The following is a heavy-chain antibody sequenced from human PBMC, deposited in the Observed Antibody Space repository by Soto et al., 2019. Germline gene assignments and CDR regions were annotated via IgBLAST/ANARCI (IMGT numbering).Heavy chain of an antibody. Sequence: EVQLLESGGGSVQPGGSLRLSCAASGFTFSSYALSWVRQAPGKGLEWVSGISGSGGSTYYADSVKGRFTISRDNSKNTLYLQMNSLRADDTAVYYCAKSSGWFHPFDYWGQGTLVTVSS. V-gene: IGHV3-23*01. CDR3: AKSSGWFHPFDY. CDR2: ISGSGGST. J-gene: IGHJ4*02. CDR1: GFTFSSYA. D-gene: IGHD6-19*01.